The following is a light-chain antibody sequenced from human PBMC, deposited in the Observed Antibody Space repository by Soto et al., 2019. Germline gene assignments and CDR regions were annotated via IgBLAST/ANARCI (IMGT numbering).Light chain of an antibody. CDR2: AAS. V-gene: IGKV1-12*01. CDR1: QGISRW. J-gene: IGKJ2*01. CDR3: QQANSFPYT. Sequence: DIQMTQSPSSVSASVGDRVTITCRASQGISRWLAWYQQKPGEAPKLLIYAASSLQSGVPSRFSGSGSGTDFTLTISSLQPEEFATYTCQQANSFPYTFGQGPKLEIK.